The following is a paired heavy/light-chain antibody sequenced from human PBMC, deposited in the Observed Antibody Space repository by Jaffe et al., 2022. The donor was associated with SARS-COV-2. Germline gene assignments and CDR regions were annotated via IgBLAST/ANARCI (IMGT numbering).Light chain of an antibody. V-gene: IGLV2-8*01. CDR3: TSYAGSNSYV. CDR1: SSDVGAYNY. Sequence: QSALTQPPSASGSPGQSVTISCTGTSSDVGAYNYVSWYQQHPGKAPKLMIYEVSQRPSGVPDRFSGSKSGNTASLTVSGLQAEDEADYYCTSYAGSNSYVFGTGTKVTVL. J-gene: IGLJ1*01. CDR2: EVS.
Heavy chain of an antibody. V-gene: IGHV3-48*03. CDR1: GFTFSDYE. J-gene: IGHJ4*02. D-gene: IGHD1-1*01. Sequence: EVQLVESGGDLVQPGGSLRLSCAASGFTFSDYEMHWVRQAPGKGLEWVSYISASGSARVYADSVGGRFTISRDNAKNSLQLQMNSLRAEDAAVYYCARASTRRFDCWGQGTLVTVSS. CDR3: ARASTRRFDC. CDR2: ISASGSAR.